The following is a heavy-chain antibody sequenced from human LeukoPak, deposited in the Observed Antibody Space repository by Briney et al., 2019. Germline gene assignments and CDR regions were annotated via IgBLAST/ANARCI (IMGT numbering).Heavy chain of an antibody. CDR3: ANMEWELPSDY. D-gene: IGHD1-26*01. CDR2: IGTAGDT. J-gene: IGHJ4*02. Sequence: PGGSLRLSCAASGFTFSSYDMHWVRQATGKGLEWVSAIGTAGDTYYPGSVKGRFTISRDNSKNTLYLQMNSLRAEDTAVYYCANMEWELPSDYWGQGTLVTVSS. CDR1: GFTFSSYD. V-gene: IGHV3-13*04.